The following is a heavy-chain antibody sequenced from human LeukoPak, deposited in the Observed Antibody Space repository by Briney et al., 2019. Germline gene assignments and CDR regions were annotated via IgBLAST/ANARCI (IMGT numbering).Heavy chain of an antibody. D-gene: IGHD1-26*01. CDR3: AGRISGSSHFDY. CDR2: IYTSGST. J-gene: IGHJ4*02. CDR1: GGSISSYY. V-gene: IGHV4-4*07. Sequence: SETLSHTCTVSGGSISSYYWSWIRQPAGKGLEWIGRIYTSGSTNYNPSLKSRVTMSVDTSKNQFSLKLSSVTAADTAVYYCAGRISGSSHFDYWGQGTLVTVSS.